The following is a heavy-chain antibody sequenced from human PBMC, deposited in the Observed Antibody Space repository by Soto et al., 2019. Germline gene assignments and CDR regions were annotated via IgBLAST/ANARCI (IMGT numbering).Heavy chain of an antibody. CDR2: IYYTGST. CDR1: GGSISTSTYY. D-gene: IGHD4-17*01. Sequence: SSETLSLTCTVSGGSISTSTYYWGWIRQPPGKGLEWIGGIYYTGSTYYNPSLKGRVIISVDTSKNQFSLKLSSVTAADTAVYYCARHRGFYGDFYFDFWGQGTLVTVSS. CDR3: ARHRGFYGDFYFDF. J-gene: IGHJ4*02. V-gene: IGHV4-39*01.